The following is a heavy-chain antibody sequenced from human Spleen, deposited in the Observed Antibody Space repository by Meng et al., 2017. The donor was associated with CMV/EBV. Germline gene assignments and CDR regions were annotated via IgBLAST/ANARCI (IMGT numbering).Heavy chain of an antibody. J-gene: IGHJ4*02. V-gene: IGHV4-59*10. CDR3: ARRGSSWYFDS. CDR2: IYPSGST. Sequence: QVQLQQWGAGLLKPSGTLSLTWAVYGGSFSGYCWSWIRQPPGKGLEWIGRIYPSGSTNYNPSLKSRVTMSVDTSKNQFSLKLSSVTAADTAVYYCARRGSSWYFDSWGQGALVTVSS. D-gene: IGHD6-13*01. CDR1: GGSFSGYC.